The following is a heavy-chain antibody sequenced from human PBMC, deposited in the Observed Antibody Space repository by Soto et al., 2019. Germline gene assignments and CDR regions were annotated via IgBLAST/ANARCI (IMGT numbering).Heavy chain of an antibody. CDR3: ARYSPDGSGTYRWFDP. Sequence: SETLSLTCTVSGGSINSEHYHWTWIRQAPGKGLEWIGYIHYTGSIRYNPSLQSRVTMSVDTSKNQFSLKLSSVTAADTAIYYCARYSPDGSGTYRWFDPWGQGTLVTVSS. CDR2: IHYTGSI. V-gene: IGHV4-30-4*01. J-gene: IGHJ5*02. CDR1: GGSINSEHYH. D-gene: IGHD3-10*01.